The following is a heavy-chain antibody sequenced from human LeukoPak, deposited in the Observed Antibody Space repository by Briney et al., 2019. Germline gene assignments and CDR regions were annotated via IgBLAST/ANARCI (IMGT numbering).Heavy chain of an antibody. Sequence: PSETLSLTCAVYGGSFSGYYWSWIRQPPGKGLEWIGEINHSGSTNYNPSLKSRVTISVDTSKNQFSLKLSSVTAADTAVYYCARGLQYYGSGSYYPFDYWGQGTLVTVSS. CDR1: GGSFSGYY. D-gene: IGHD3-10*01. J-gene: IGHJ4*02. CDR2: INHSGST. V-gene: IGHV4-34*01. CDR3: ARGLQYYGSGSYYPFDY.